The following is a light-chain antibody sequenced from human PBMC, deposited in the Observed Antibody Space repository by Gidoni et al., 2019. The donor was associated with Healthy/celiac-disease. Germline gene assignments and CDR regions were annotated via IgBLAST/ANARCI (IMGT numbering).Light chain of an antibody. CDR2: AVS. V-gene: IGLV2-14*01. CDR3: SSYTSSSTLVV. CDR1: SSDVGGYNY. J-gene: IGLJ2*01. Sequence: QSALTQPASVSGSPGQSITISCTGTSSDVGGYNYVSWYQQHPGKAPKLLIYAVSNRPSGVSNRFSGSKSGNTASLTISGLQAEAEADYYCSSYTSSSTLVVFGGGTKLTVL.